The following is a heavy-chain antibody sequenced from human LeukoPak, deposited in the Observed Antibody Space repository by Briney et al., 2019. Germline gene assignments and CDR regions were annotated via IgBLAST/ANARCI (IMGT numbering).Heavy chain of an antibody. CDR1: GFTFSSYG. J-gene: IGHJ4*02. CDR2: IRGSGDST. V-gene: IGHV3-23*01. D-gene: IGHD1-26*01. Sequence: GGSLRLSCGASGFTFSSYGMSWVRQAPGKGLEWVSGIRGSGDSTYYADSVKGRFTLSRDNSKNTLYLQMNSLRAEDTAVYYCAKHLALVGATTTYDYWGQGTLVIVSS. CDR3: AKHLALVGATTTYDY.